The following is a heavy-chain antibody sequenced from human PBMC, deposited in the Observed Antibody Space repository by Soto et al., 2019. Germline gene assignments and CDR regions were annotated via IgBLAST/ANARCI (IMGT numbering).Heavy chain of an antibody. CDR2: IYYSGST. V-gene: IGHV4-59*01. CDR3: ARGGGIKYNWNDLDGFDY. Sequence: SETLSLTCTVSGGSISSYYWSWIRQPPGKGLEWIGYIYYSGSTNYNPSLKSRVTISVDTSKNQFSLKLSSVTAADTAVYYCARGGGIKYNWNDLDGFDYWGQGTLVTVSS. D-gene: IGHD1-1*01. CDR1: GGSISSYY. J-gene: IGHJ4*02.